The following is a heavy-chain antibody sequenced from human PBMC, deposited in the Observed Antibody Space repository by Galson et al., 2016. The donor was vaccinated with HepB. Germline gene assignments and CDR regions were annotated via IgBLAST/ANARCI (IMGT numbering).Heavy chain of an antibody. V-gene: IGHV4-59*02. CDR1: GGSVTSYY. CDR2: FYHSGST. J-gene: IGHJ4*02. D-gene: IGHD2-15*01. CDR3: ARSVYGRRVAATGSFDY. Sequence: SETLSLTCTVSGGSVTSYYWSWIRQPPGKGLEWIGYFYHSGSTNYNPSLKSRVTISVDTSKNQFFLNLSSVTAADTAVYYCARSVYGRRVAATGSFDYWGQGTLVTVSS.